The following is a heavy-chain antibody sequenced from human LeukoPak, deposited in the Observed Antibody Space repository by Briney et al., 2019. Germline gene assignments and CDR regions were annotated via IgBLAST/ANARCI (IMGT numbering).Heavy chain of an antibody. CDR3: ARENPGVGFPSERNWFDP. CDR2: ISSSGSTI. Sequence: GGSLRLSCAASGFTFSDYYMSWIRQAPGKGLEWVSYISSSGSTIYYADSVKGRSTISRDNAKNSLYLQMNSLRAEDTAVYYCARENPGVGFPSERNWFDPWGQGTLVTVSS. V-gene: IGHV3-11*01. J-gene: IGHJ5*02. D-gene: IGHD3-3*01. CDR1: GFTFSDYY.